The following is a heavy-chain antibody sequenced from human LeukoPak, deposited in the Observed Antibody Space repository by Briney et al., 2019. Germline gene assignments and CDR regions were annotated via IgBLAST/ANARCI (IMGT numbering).Heavy chain of an antibody. J-gene: IGHJ6*02. Sequence: GRSLRLSCAVSGFTFSSYGMHWVRQAPGKGLEWVAVIWYDGSNKYYADSVKGRFTISRDNSKNTLYLQMNSLRAEDTAVYYCARDLCGGDCYSYYYYGMDVWGQGTTVTVSS. CDR3: ARDLCGGDCYSYYYYGMDV. V-gene: IGHV3-33*01. D-gene: IGHD2-21*02. CDR2: IWYDGSNK. CDR1: GFTFSSYG.